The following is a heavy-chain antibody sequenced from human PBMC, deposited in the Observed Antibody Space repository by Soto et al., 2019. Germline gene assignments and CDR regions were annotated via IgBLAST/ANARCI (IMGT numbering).Heavy chain of an antibody. CDR1: SGSIRSYY. Sequence: SDSMSLTCTVCSGSIRSYYGSWIRQPAGKGLEWIGRIYTSGSTNYNPSLKSRVTMSVDTSKNQFSLKLSSVTAADTAVYYCTGSSSSREDYWGQGTRVTVSA. V-gene: IGHV4-4*07. J-gene: IGHJ4*02. CDR2: IYTSGST. CDR3: TGSSSSREDY. D-gene: IGHD6-6*01.